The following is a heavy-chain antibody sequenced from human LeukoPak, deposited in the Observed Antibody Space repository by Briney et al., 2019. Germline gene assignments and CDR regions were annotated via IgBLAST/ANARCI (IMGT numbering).Heavy chain of an antibody. D-gene: IGHD3-22*01. J-gene: IGHJ4*02. CDR3: ARGPITTRSHFDY. V-gene: IGHV1-69*13. CDR2: IIPIFATA. Sequence: ASVKVSCEASGGTFSSYAISWVRQAPGQGLEWMGGIIPIFATANYAQKFQGRVTITADESTSTAYMELSSLRSEDTAVYYCARGPITTRSHFDYWGQGTLVTVSS. CDR1: GGTFSSYA.